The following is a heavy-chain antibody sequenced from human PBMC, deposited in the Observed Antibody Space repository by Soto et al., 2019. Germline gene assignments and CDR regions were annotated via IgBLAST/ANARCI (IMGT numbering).Heavy chain of an antibody. J-gene: IGHJ4*02. CDR3: ARDYYDSSGYYYVFDY. V-gene: IGHV4-4*07. CDR1: GGSISSYY. Sequence: SETLSLTCTVSGGSISSYYWSWIRQPAGKGLEWIGRIYTSGSTNYNPSPKSRVTMSVDTSKNQFSLKLSSVTAADTAVYYCARDYYDSSGYYYVFDYWGQGTLVTVSS. CDR2: IYTSGST. D-gene: IGHD3-22*01.